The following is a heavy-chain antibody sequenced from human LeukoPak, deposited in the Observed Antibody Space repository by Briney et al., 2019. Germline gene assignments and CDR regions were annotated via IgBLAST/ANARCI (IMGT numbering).Heavy chain of an antibody. CDR1: GYTFTGYY. V-gene: IGHV1-46*01. D-gene: IGHD3-3*01. Sequence: ASVKVSCKASGYTFTGYYMHWVRQAPGQGLEWMGIINPSGGSTSYAQKFQGRVTMTRDMSTSTVYMELSSLRSEDTAVYYCARDLRTYYDFWSGSYDAFDIWGQGTMVTVSS. J-gene: IGHJ3*02. CDR2: INPSGGST. CDR3: ARDLRTYYDFWSGSYDAFDI.